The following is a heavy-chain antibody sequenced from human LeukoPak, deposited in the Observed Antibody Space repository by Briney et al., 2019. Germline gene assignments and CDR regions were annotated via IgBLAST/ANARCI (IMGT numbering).Heavy chain of an antibody. CDR2: ISGSGGST. D-gene: IGHD3-10*01. V-gene: IGHV3-23*01. CDR3: AKERGSLLWFGELIKPSYYFDY. J-gene: IGHJ4*02. Sequence: GGSLRLSCAASGFTFSSYAMSWVRQAPGKGLEWVSAISGSGGSTYYADSVKGRFTISRDNSKNTLYLQMNSLRAEDTAVYYCAKERGSLLWFGELIKPSYYFDYWGQGTLVTVPS. CDR1: GFTFSSYA.